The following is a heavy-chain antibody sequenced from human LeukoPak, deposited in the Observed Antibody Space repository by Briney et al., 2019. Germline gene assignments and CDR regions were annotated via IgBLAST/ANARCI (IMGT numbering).Heavy chain of an antibody. D-gene: IGHD3-10*01. V-gene: IGHV4-59*08. J-gene: IGHJ4*02. CDR2: FYCSGST. CDR3: ARRFGTRFDY. CDR1: GGSISSYY. Sequence: NPSETLSLTCTVSGGSISSYYWSWIRQPPGKGLEWIGYFYCSGSTNYNPSLKSRVTISVDTSKNQFSLKLGSVTAADTAVYYCARRFGTRFDYWGQGTLVTVSS.